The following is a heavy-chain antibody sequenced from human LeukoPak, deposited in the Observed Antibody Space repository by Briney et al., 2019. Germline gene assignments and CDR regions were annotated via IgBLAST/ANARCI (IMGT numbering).Heavy chain of an antibody. CDR2: ISGGGRST. V-gene: IGHV3-23*01. Sequence: PGGSLRLSCAASGFSFNTCAMSWVRQAPGKGLEWVSTISGGGRSTDYADSVKGQFTISRDNSKNTLYLQMNSLRAEDTAVYYCARGLGKVTGFDYWGQGTLVTVSS. CDR1: GFSFNTCA. J-gene: IGHJ4*02. CDR3: ARGLGKVTGFDY. D-gene: IGHD7-27*01.